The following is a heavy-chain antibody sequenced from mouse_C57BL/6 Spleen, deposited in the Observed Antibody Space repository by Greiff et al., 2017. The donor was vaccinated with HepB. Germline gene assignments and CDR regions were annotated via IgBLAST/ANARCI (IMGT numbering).Heavy chain of an antibody. CDR2: INPSTGGT. J-gene: IGHJ4*01. CDR1: GYSFTGYY. D-gene: IGHD2-1*01. CDR3: ARRDGNYRYYAMDY. Sequence: VQLQQSGPELVKPGASVKISCKASGYSFTGYYMNWVKQSPEKSLEWIGEINPSTGGTTYNQKFKAKATLTVDKSSSTAYMQLKSLTSEDSAVYYCARRDGNYRYYAMDYWGRGTSVTVSS. V-gene: IGHV1-42*01.